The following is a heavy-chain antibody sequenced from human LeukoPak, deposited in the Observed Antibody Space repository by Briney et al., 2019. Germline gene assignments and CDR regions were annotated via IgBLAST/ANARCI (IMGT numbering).Heavy chain of an antibody. CDR2: IYYSGST. Sequence: PSETLSLTCTVSGGSISSYYWSWIRQPPGKGLEWIGYIYYSGSTNYNPSLKSRVTISVDTSKKQFSLKLSSVTAADTAVYYCARDGLLGGDDAFDIWGQGTMVTVSS. CDR3: ARDGLLGGDDAFDI. CDR1: GGSISSYY. V-gene: IGHV4-59*01. D-gene: IGHD3-3*01. J-gene: IGHJ3*02.